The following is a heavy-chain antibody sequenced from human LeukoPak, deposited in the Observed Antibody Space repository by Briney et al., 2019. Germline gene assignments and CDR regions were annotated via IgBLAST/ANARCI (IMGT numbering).Heavy chain of an antibody. Sequence: GGSLRLSCAASGFTFSSYAMSWVRQAPGKGLEWVSAISGSGGSTYYTDSVKGRFTISRDNSKNTLYLQMNSLRAEDTAVYYCAKVGAAATGFPFDYWGQGTLVTVSS. CDR1: GFTFSSYA. V-gene: IGHV3-23*01. CDR2: ISGSGGST. D-gene: IGHD2-15*01. J-gene: IGHJ4*02. CDR3: AKVGAAATGFPFDY.